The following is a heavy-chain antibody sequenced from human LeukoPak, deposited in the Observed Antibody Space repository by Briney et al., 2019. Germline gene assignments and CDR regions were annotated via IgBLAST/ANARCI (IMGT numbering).Heavy chain of an antibody. D-gene: IGHD3-10*01. CDR3: ARAVTYYYGSVTYDWFDP. V-gene: IGHV3-74*01. J-gene: IGHJ5*02. Sequence: SGGSLRLSCAASGFTFTTYWMGWVRQAPGKGLVWVSRIKSDGSSIYADSVKGRFTISRDNAKNTLYLQMNSLRAEDTAVYYCARAVTYYYGSVTYDWFDPWGQGTLVTVSS. CDR1: GFTFTTYW. CDR2: IKSDGSS.